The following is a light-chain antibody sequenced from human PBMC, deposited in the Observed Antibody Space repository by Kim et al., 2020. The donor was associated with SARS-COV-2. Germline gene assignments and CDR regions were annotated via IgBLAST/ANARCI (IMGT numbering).Light chain of an antibody. CDR1: QGIRND. J-gene: IGKJ1*01. Sequence: AIQMTQSPSSLSASVGDRVTITCRASQGIRNDLGWYQQRPGKVPKLLIYGASNLQSGVPSRFSGSGSGTDFTLTISSLQPEDFATYYCLQDYNYPRTFGQGTKVDIK. V-gene: IGKV1-6*01. CDR3: LQDYNYPRT. CDR2: GAS.